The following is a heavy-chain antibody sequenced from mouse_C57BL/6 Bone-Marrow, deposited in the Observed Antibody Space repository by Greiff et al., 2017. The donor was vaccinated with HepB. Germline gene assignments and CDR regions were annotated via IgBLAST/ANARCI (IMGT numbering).Heavy chain of an antibody. D-gene: IGHD3-3*01. CDR3: ARYPTSDGKRAPDY. Sequence: QVQLQQPGAELVKPGASVKLSCKASGYTFTSYWMHWVKQRPGQGLEWIGMIHPNSGSTNYNEKFKSKATLTVDKSSSTAYMQLSSLTSEDSAVYYCARYPTSDGKRAPDYWGQGTTLTVSS. CDR1: GYTFTSYW. V-gene: IGHV1-64*01. CDR2: IHPNSGST. J-gene: IGHJ2*01.